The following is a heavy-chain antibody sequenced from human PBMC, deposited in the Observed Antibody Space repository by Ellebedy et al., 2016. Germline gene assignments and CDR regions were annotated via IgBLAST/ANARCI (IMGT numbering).Heavy chain of an antibody. D-gene: IGHD1-26*01. CDR2: IIPIFGTA. CDR3: ARRFSGIVGATYAFDI. J-gene: IGHJ3*02. CDR1: GGTFSSYA. Sequence: SVKVSXKASGGTFSSYAISWVRQAPGQGLEWMGGIIPIFGTANYAQKFQGRVTITADESTSTAYMELSSLRSEDTAVYYCARRFSGIVGATYAFDIWGQGTMVTVSS. V-gene: IGHV1-69*13.